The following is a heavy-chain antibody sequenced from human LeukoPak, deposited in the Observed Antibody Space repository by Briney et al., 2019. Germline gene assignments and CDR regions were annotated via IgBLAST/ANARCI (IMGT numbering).Heavy chain of an antibody. V-gene: IGHV1-8*02. Sequence: ASVKVSCKASGYTFTSYDINWVRQATGQGLEWMGWMNPNSGNTGYAQKFQGRVTMTRDTSTSTVYMELSSLRSEDTAVYYCAREGPVGATKRYYYGMDVWGQGTTVTVSS. D-gene: IGHD1-26*01. J-gene: IGHJ6*02. CDR1: GYTFTSYD. CDR2: MNPNSGNT. CDR3: AREGPVGATKRYYYGMDV.